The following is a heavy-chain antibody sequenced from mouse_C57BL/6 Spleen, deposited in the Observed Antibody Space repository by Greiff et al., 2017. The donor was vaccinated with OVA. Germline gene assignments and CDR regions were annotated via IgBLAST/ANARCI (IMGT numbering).Heavy chain of an antibody. CDR1: GYTFTSYW. CDR2: IHPNSGST. D-gene: IGHD1-1*01. Sequence: QVQLQQPGAELVKPGASVKLSCKASGYTFTSYWTHWVKQRPGQGLEWIGMIHPNSGSTNYNEKFKSKATLTVDKSSSTAYMQLSRLTSEDSAVYYCAKTTTGYAMDYWGQGTSVTVSS. J-gene: IGHJ4*01. V-gene: IGHV1-64*01. CDR3: AKTTTGYAMDY.